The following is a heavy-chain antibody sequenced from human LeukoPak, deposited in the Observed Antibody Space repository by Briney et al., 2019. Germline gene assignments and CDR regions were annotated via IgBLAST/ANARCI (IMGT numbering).Heavy chain of an antibody. CDR1: GFTVGSNY. CDR2: IYSGGST. D-gene: IGHD3-9*01. J-gene: IGHJ4*02. CDR3: ARSGADILTGYAYD. Sequence: GGSLRLSCAASGFTVGSNYMSWVRQAPGKGLEWVSVIYSGGSTYYADSVKGRFTISRDNSKNTLFLQMNSLRAEDTAVYYCARSGADILTGYAYDWGQGTLVTVSS. V-gene: IGHV3-53*01.